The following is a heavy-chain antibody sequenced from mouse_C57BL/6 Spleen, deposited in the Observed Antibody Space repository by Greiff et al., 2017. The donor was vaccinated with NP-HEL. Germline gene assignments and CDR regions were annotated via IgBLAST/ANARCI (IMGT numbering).Heavy chain of an antibody. CDR2: IDPSDSYT. D-gene: IGHD1-1*01. CDR3: ARGGTTVVSHAMDY. V-gene: IGHV1-69*01. CDR1: GYTFTSYW. Sequence: QVQLQQPGAELVMPGASVKLSCKASGYTFTSYWMHWVKQRPGQGLEWIGEIDPSDSYTNYNQKFKGKSTLTVDKSSSTAYMQLSSLTSEDSAVYYCARGGTTVVSHAMDYWGQGTSVTVSS. J-gene: IGHJ4*01.